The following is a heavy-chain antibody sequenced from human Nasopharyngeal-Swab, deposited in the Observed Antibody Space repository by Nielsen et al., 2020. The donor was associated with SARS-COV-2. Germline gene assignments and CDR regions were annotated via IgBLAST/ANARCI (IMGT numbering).Heavy chain of an antibody. D-gene: IGHD2-2*01. V-gene: IGHV1-8*01. Sequence: ASVKVSCKASGYNFTSYDINWVRQATGQGLEWMGWMNPNSGNTGYAQKFQGRVTMTRNTSISTAYMELSSLRSEDTAVYYCATFERYCSSTSCYDWGQGTLVTVSS. J-gene: IGHJ4*02. CDR2: MNPNSGNT. CDR3: ATFERYCSSTSCYD. CDR1: GYNFTSYD.